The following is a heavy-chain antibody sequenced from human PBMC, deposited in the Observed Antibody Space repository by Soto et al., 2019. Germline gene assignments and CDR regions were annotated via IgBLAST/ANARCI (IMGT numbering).Heavy chain of an antibody. J-gene: IGHJ4*02. CDR2: ISSSGSTI. Sequence: GGSLRLSCAASGFTFSDYYMSWIRQAPGKGLEWVSYISSSGSTIYYADSVKGRFTISRGNAKNSLYLQMNSLRAEDTAVYYCARDYRYYYDSSGYYPQTYWGQGTLVTVSS. V-gene: IGHV3-11*01. D-gene: IGHD3-22*01. CDR1: GFTFSDYY. CDR3: ARDYRYYYDSSGYYPQTY.